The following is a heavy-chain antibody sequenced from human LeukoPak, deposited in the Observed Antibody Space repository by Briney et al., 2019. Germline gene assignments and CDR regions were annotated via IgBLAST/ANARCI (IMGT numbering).Heavy chain of an antibody. D-gene: IGHD3-9*01. J-gene: IGHJ6*02. V-gene: IGHV3-48*01. Sequence: PGGSLRLSCAASGFTFSDYSINWVRQAPGKGLEWLSYISGGGSTMYYADSVKGRFTISRDNAKNSLYLQMNSLRAEDTAVYYCARATPPYYDILTGRAGYGMDVWGQGTTVTVSS. CDR1: GFTFSDYS. CDR2: ISGGGSTM. CDR3: ARATPPYYDILTGRAGYGMDV.